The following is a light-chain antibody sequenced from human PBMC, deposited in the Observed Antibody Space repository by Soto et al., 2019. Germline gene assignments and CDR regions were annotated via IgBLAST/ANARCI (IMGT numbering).Light chain of an antibody. J-gene: IGKJ1*01. V-gene: IGKV3D-15*01. CDR1: QSVSSY. CDR3: QQYNNWPRT. Sequence: DIVMTHSPDALAVSLRERATLSCRASQSVSSYLAWYQQKPGQAPRLLIYDASNRATGIPARFSGSGSGTEFTLTISSLQSEDFAVYDCQQYNNWPRTFGQGTKVDIK. CDR2: DAS.